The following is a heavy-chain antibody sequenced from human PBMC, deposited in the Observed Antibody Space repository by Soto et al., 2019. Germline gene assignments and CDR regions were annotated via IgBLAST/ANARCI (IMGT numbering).Heavy chain of an antibody. V-gene: IGHV4-59*01. CDR3: ARVTVGFRYFDY. J-gene: IGHJ4*02. CDR2: IYYSGTT. CDR1: GGSISSYY. Sequence: SETLSLTCTVSGGSISSYYWSWIRQPPGKGLEWIGYIYYSGTTNYNPSLKSRVTISVDTSKNQFSLKLSSVTAADTAVYYCARVTVGFRYFDYWGQGTLVTVSS. D-gene: IGHD2-15*01.